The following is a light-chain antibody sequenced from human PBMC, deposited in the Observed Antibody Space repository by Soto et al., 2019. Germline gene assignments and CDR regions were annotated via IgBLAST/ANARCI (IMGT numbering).Light chain of an antibody. V-gene: IGLV2-14*01. Sequence: QSVLTQPASVSGSPGQSITISCTGTSSDVGSYNFVSWYQQLPGKAPKLMIYEVSNRPSGVSNRFSGSKSGNTASLTISGLQAEDEADYYCSSYTTSSNDVFGSGTKVTVL. CDR1: SSDVGSYNF. J-gene: IGLJ1*01. CDR3: SSYTTSSNDV. CDR2: EVS.